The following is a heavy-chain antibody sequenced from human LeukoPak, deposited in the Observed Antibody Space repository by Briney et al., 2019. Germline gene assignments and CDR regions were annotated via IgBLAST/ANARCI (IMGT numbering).Heavy chain of an antibody. CDR2: ISASGGST. J-gene: IGHJ4*02. CDR1: VTLDNYA. Sequence: GGSLRLSCAASVTLDNYAMSWVRQAPGKGLRWGSFISASGGSTHYADSVKVRFTISRDNSKNTLYLQIKSLRAEDTDTYYCAKGAQYDFWSGYTLEYFDVWGKGTLVTVSS. V-gene: IGHV3-23*01. D-gene: IGHD3-3*01. CDR3: AKGAQYDFWSGYTLEYFDV.